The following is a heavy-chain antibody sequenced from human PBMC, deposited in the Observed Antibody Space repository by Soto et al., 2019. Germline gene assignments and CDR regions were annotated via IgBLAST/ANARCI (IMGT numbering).Heavy chain of an antibody. J-gene: IGHJ6*02. CDR1: GYSFTSYW. CDR3: ARYGSGSYYTMYYYYGMDV. Sequence: GESLKISCKGSGYSFTSYWISWVRQMPGKGLEWMGRIDPSDSYTNYSPSFQGHVTISADKSISTAYLQWSSLKASDTAMYYCARYGSGSYYTMYYYYGMDVWGQGTTVTVSS. V-gene: IGHV5-10-1*01. D-gene: IGHD3-10*01. CDR2: IDPSDSYT.